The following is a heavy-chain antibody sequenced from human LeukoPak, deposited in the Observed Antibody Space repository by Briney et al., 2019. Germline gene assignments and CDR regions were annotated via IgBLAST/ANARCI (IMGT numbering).Heavy chain of an antibody. V-gene: IGHV3-53*01. J-gene: IGHJ3*02. CDR2: IYSGGNT. Sequence: PGGSLRLSCAASGVTVSNNYMNWVRQAPGKGLEWVSVIYSGGNTNYADSVKGRFTISRDNSKNTLYLQMNSLRAEDTAVYYCARDYVEMSTSRYDAFDIWGQGTMVIVSS. CDR3: ARDYVEMSTSRYDAFDI. CDR1: GVTVSNNY. D-gene: IGHD5-24*01.